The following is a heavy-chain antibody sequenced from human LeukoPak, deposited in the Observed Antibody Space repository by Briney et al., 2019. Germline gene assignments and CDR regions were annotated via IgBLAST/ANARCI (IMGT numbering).Heavy chain of an antibody. CDR3: ARGYGDYVDWFDP. CDR1: GFTFSSYS. Sequence: GGSLRLSCAASGFTFSSYSMNWVRQAPGKGLEWVSHISSSSSTIYYADSVKGRFTISRDNAKNSLYLQMNSLRAEDTAVYYCARGYGDYVDWFDPWGQGTLVTVSS. D-gene: IGHD4-17*01. V-gene: IGHV3-48*01. J-gene: IGHJ5*02. CDR2: ISSSSSTI.